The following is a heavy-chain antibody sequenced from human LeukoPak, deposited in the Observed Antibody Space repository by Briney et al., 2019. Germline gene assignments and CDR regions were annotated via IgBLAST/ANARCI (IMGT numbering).Heavy chain of an antibody. V-gene: IGHV1-2*02. J-gene: IGHJ6*03. CDR1: GYTFTGYY. D-gene: IGHD2-21*01. CDR3: ARGDSSRGYYYMDV. CDR2: ISPNSGGT. Sequence: GASVKVSCKASGYTFTGYYIHWVRQAPGQGLEWMGWISPNSGGTNYAQQFQGRVTMTRDTSISTAYMELSRLTSDDTAEYYCARGDSSRGYYYMDVWGKGTTVTVSS.